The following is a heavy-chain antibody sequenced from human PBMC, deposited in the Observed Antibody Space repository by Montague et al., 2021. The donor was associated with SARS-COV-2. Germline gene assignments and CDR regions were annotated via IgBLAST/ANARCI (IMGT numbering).Heavy chain of an antibody. J-gene: IGHJ3*02. D-gene: IGHD3-22*01. Sequence: SETLSLTCTVSGGSISSSGYYWGWIRQPPGKGLEWIGSIYYSGSTYYNPSLKSRVAISVDKSKNQFSLKPSPVTAADTAVYYCARFPTPYYYGSKAAPATPGAFDIWGQGTMVTVSS. CDR3: ARFPTPYYYGSKAAPATPGAFDI. V-gene: IGHV4-39*01. CDR2: IYYSGST. CDR1: GGSISSSGYY.